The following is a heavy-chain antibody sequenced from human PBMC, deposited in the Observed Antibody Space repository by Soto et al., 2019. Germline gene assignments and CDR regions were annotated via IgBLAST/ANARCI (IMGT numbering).Heavy chain of an antibody. V-gene: IGHV3-21*01. D-gene: IGHD2-2*01. Sequence: PGGSLRLSCAASGFTFSSYSMNWVRQAPGKGLEWVSSISSSSSYIYYADSVKGRFTISRDNAKNSLYLQMNSLRAEDTAVYYCARGTGYCSSTSCYGLDYWGQGTLVTVSS. CDR2: ISSSSSYI. CDR1: GFTFSSYS. CDR3: ARGTGYCSSTSCYGLDY. J-gene: IGHJ4*02.